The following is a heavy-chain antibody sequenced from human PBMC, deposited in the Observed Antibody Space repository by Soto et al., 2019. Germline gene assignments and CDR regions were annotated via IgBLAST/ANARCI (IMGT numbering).Heavy chain of an antibody. D-gene: IGHD4-17*01. J-gene: IGHJ5*02. CDR3: ARLDDYGDYRFDP. Sequence: SETLSLTCTVSGGSISSYYWSWIRQPPGKGLEWIGYIYYSGSTNYNPSLKSRVTISVDTSKNQFSLKLSSVTAADTAVYYCARLDDYGDYRFDPWGQGTLVTVS. CDR1: GGSISSYY. CDR2: IYYSGST. V-gene: IGHV4-59*08.